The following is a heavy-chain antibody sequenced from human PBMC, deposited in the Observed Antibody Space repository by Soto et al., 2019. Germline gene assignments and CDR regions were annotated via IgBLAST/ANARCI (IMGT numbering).Heavy chain of an antibody. CDR1: GFSLSNARMG. CDR2: IFSNDEK. CDR3: ARTIIVVGPAAPTNYYYYGMDV. J-gene: IGHJ6*02. V-gene: IGHV2-26*01. D-gene: IGHD2-2*01. Sequence: QVTLKESGPVLVKPTETLTLTCTVSGFSLSNARMGVSWIRQPPGKALEWLAHIFSNDEKSYSTSLKSRLTISKDTSKSQVVLTMTNMDPVDTATYYCARTIIVVGPAAPTNYYYYGMDVWGQGTTVTVSS.